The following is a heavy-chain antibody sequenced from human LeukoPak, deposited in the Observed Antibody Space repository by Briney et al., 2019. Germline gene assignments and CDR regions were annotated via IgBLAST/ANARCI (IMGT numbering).Heavy chain of an antibody. V-gene: IGHV4-34*01. CDR2: INQSGST. D-gene: IGHD7-27*01. Sequence: SETLSLTCAVYGGSFSGYYWSWIRQPPGKGLEWIGEINQSGSTNYNPSLKSRVTISVDTSKNQFSLKLSSVTAADTAVYYCARVELGAFDIWGQGTMVTVSS. CDR1: GGSFSGYY. J-gene: IGHJ3*02. CDR3: ARVELGAFDI.